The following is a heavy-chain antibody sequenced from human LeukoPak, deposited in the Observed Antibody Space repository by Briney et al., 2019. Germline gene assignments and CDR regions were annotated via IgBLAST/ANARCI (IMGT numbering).Heavy chain of an antibody. D-gene: IGHD2-2*01. CDR2: ISYDGSNK. Sequence: LPGGSLRLSCAASGFTFSSYAMHWVRQAPGKGLEWVAVISYDGSNKYYADSVKGRFTISRDNSKNTLYLQMNSLRAEDTAAYYCAIDIVVVAAAIDPLFDHWGQGTLVTVSS. J-gene: IGHJ4*02. CDR3: AIDIVVVAAAIDPLFDH. V-gene: IGHV3-30-3*01. CDR1: GFTFSSYA.